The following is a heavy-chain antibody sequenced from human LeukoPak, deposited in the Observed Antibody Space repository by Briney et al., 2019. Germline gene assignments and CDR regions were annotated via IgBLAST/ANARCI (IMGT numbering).Heavy chain of an antibody. CDR2: IIPILGIA. CDR3: ARDISTRVSPISYAFDV. CDR1: GGTFSSYA. D-gene: IGHD2-2*01. V-gene: IGHV1-69*04. Sequence: ASVKVSRMASGGTFSSYAISWVRQAPGQGLEWMGRIIPILGIANYAQKFQGRVTITADKSTSTAYMELSSLRSEDTAVYYCARDISTRVSPISYAFDVWGQGTMVTVSS. J-gene: IGHJ3*01.